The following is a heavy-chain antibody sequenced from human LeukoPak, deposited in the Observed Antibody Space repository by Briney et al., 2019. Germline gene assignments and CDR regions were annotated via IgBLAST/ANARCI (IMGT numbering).Heavy chain of an antibody. D-gene: IGHD1-26*01. J-gene: IGHJ4*02. CDR2: IYHSGST. Sequence: SGTLSLTCTVSNFSISSTYYWGWIRQPPGKGLEWIGSIYHSGSTYYNPSLKSRVTISVDTSKNQFSLKLSSVTAADTAVYYCARHIVGADYFDYWGQGTLVTVSS. V-gene: IGHV4-38-2*02. CDR1: NFSISSTYY. CDR3: ARHIVGADYFDY.